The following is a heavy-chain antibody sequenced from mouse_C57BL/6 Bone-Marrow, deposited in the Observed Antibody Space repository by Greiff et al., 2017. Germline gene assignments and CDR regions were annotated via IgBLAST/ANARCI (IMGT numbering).Heavy chain of an antibody. V-gene: IGHV14-4*01. J-gene: IGHJ4*01. CDR2: IDPENGDT. CDR1: GFHIKDDY. CDR3: TPRVLWGNSYAMDY. D-gene: IGHD2-1*01. Sequence: VQLQQSGAELVRPGASVKLSCTASGFHIKDDYMHWVKQRPEQGLEWIGWIDPENGDTEYASKFQGKATITADTSSNTAYLQLSSLTSEDTAVYYCTPRVLWGNSYAMDYWGQGTSVTVSS.